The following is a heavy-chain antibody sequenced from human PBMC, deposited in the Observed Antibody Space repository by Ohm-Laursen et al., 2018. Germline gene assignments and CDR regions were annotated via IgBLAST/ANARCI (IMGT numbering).Heavy chain of an antibody. CDR3: ARGSWNSNSYFDL. D-gene: IGHD1-7*01. J-gene: IGHJ2*01. V-gene: IGHV4-38-2*01. CDR1: GHSISSGYY. CDR2: IYHSGST. Sequence: TLSLTCAVSGHSISSGYYWGWIRQPPGKGLEWIGSIYHSGSTYYSPSLKSRVTISVDTSKNQFSLKVNSVTAADTALYFCARGSWNSNSYFDLWGRGTLVIVSS.